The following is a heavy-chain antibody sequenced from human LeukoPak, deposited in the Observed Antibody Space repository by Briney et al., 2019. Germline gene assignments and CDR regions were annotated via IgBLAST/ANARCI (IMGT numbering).Heavy chain of an antibody. V-gene: IGHV1-69*04. D-gene: IGHD2-15*01. CDR2: IIPILGIA. CDR1: GGTFSSYA. CDR3: ARPQGYCSGGSCYGKVYDAFDI. Sequence: ASVKVSCKASGGTFSSYAISWVRQAPGQGLEWMGRIIPILGIANYAQKFQGRVTITADKSTSTAYMELSSLRSEDTAVYYCARPQGYCSGGSCYGKVYDAFDIWGQGTMVTVSS. J-gene: IGHJ3*02.